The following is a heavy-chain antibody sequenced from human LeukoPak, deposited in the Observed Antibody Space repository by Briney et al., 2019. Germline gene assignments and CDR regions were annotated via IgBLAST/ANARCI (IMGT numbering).Heavy chain of an antibody. V-gene: IGHV4-59*01. CDR2: VSSSGST. CDR1: GVSINNYI. Sequence: SETLSLTCIVSGVSINNYIRSWIRQSPGKGLEWIGLVSSSGSTNYTPSLKSRVTISDAPSKTQFSLKLTSVTPADTAIYYCARDRRPTKYQLQYAYFENWGQGVLGTVSS. D-gene: IGHD6-6*01. CDR3: ARDRRPTKYQLQYAYFEN. J-gene: IGHJ4*02.